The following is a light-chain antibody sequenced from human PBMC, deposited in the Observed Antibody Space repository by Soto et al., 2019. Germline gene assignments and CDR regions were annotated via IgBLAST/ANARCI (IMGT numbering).Light chain of an antibody. CDR2: GAS. Sequence: EIVMTQSPATLSLSPGERVTLSCRASQSVSSSLAWYQQKPGQAPRLLMYGASTRATGIPARFSGSGSGTEFTLTISSLQSEDFAVYYCQQYNKWPPYTFGQGTKLEIK. CDR3: QQYNKWPPYT. CDR1: QSVSSS. V-gene: IGKV3-15*01. J-gene: IGKJ2*01.